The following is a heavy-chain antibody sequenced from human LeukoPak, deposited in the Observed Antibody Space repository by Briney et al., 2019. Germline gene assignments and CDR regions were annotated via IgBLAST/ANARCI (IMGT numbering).Heavy chain of an antibody. CDR2: INSDGSRT. J-gene: IGHJ4*02. CDR1: GFTFSAYW. D-gene: IGHD1-26*01. Sequence: GRSLRLSCAASGFTFSAYWMHWVRQAPGKGLVWVSRINSDGSRTTYADSVKGRFTISRDNAKNSLYLQMNSLRAEDTAVYYCARGSIVGATYLDYWGQGTLVTVSS. V-gene: IGHV3-74*01. CDR3: ARGSIVGATYLDY.